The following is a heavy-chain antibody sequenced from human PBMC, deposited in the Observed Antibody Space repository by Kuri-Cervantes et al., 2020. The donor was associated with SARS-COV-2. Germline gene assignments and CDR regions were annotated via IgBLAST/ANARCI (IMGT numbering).Heavy chain of an antibody. CDR2: ISYDGSNK. CDR3: ARELGSSGWNDAFDI. Sequence: GGSLRLSCAASGFTFSSYAMHWVRQAPGKGLEWVAVISYDGSNKYYADSVKSRFTISRDNSKNTLYLQMNSLRAEDTAVYYCARELGSSGWNDAFDIWGQGTMVTVSS. V-gene: IGHV3-30-3*01. J-gene: IGHJ3*02. D-gene: IGHD6-19*01. CDR1: GFTFSSYA.